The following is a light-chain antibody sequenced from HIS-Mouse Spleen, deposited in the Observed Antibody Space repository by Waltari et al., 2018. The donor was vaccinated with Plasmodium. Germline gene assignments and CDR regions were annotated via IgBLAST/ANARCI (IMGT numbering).Light chain of an antibody. CDR2: AAS. CDR3: QKYNSAPWT. Sequence: DIQMTQSPSSLSASVGDRVTITCRASQGISNYLAWYQQKPGKVPKLLIYAASTLHSWVPSRFSGSGSVTDFTRTISSLQPEDVATYYCQKYNSAPWTFGQGTKVEIK. CDR1: QGISNY. V-gene: IGKV1-27*01. J-gene: IGKJ1*01.